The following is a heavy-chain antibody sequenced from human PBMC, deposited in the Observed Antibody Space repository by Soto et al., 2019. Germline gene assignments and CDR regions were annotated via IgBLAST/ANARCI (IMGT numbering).Heavy chain of an antibody. D-gene: IGHD2-2*01. CDR3: ARHYCSSTSCYPVYYYYYGMDV. V-gene: IGHV5-51*01. Sequence: GESLKISCKGSGYSFTSYWIGWVRQMPGKGLEWMGIIYPGDSDTRYSPSFQGQVTISADKSISTAYLQWSSLKASDTAMYYCARHYCSSTSCYPVYYYYYGMDVWGQGATVTVSS. CDR1: GYSFTSYW. J-gene: IGHJ6*02. CDR2: IYPGDSDT.